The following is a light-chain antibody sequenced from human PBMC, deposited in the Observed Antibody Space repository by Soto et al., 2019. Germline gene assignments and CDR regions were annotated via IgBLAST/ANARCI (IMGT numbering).Light chain of an antibody. Sequence: EIVLTQSPGTLSLSPGERATLSCRASQSVSSSYLAWYQQKPGQAPRLLIYGASSRATGIPDRFSGSGSGTDFTLTISRLEPEDFAVYYCQQYGSSPVAFDQGTKVEIQ. CDR1: QSVSSSY. CDR2: GAS. CDR3: QQYGSSPVA. J-gene: IGKJ1*01. V-gene: IGKV3-20*01.